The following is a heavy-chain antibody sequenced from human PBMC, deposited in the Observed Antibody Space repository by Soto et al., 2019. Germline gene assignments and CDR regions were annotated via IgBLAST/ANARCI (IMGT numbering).Heavy chain of an antibody. V-gene: IGHV1-58*01. J-gene: IGHJ6*02. D-gene: IGHD3-3*01. CDR1: GFTFTKSA. CDR2: IVVGTGNT. CDR3: AAGLRYDVWSGYTPGIYYYYGMDV. Sequence: QMQLVQSGPEVKKPGTSVRVSCKAAGFTFTKSAVQWVRQARGQRLEWIGWIVVGTGNTNYALKLQERVTFIGDMSTSPAYMALSSLRSEDTAVYYCAAGLRYDVWSGYTPGIYYYYGMDVWGQGTTVTVSS.